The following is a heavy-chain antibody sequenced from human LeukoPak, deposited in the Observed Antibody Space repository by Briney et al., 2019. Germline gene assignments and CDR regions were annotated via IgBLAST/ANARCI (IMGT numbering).Heavy chain of an antibody. V-gene: IGHV4-59*01. Sequence: PSETLSLTCTVSGGSISNFYWSWIRQPPGKGLECLGYILYSGSTNYNPSLKSRVTISIDTSKNQFSLRVSSVTAADTAVYYCAREGGPYRPLDYSGQGTLVTVAS. CDR2: ILYSGST. J-gene: IGHJ4*02. CDR3: AREGGPYRPLDY. CDR1: GGSISNFY.